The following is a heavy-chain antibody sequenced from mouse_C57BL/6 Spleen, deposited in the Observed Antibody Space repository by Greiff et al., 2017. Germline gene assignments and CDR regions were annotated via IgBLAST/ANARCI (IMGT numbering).Heavy chain of an antibody. J-gene: IGHJ4*01. CDR1: GYAFSSSW. Sequence: LQESGPELVKPGASVKISCKASGYAFSSSWMNWVKQRPGKGLEWIGRIYPGDGDTNYNGKFKGKATLTADKSSSTAYMQLSSLTSEDSAVYFCGYGSSYHYAMDYWGQGTSVTVSS. CDR3: GYGSSYHYAMDY. D-gene: IGHD1-1*01. CDR2: IYPGDGDT. V-gene: IGHV1-82*01.